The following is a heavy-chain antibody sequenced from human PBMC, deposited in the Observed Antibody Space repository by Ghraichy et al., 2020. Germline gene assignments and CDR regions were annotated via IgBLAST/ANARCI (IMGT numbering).Heavy chain of an antibody. J-gene: IGHJ4*02. CDR2: IYYSGST. V-gene: IGHV4-59*01. D-gene: IGHD3-22*01. Sequence: SETLSLTCTVSGGSISSYYWSWIRQPPGKGLEWIGYIYYSGSTNYNPSLKSRVTISVDTSKNQFSLKLSSVTAADTAVYYCASSPYYYDSSGYYLFDYWGQGTLVTVSS. CDR3: ASSPYYYDSSGYYLFDY. CDR1: GGSISSYY.